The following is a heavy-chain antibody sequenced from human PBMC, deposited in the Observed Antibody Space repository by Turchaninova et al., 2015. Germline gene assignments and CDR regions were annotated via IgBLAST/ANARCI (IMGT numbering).Heavy chain of an antibody. Sequence: QVTLKESGPVLVKPTATLTLTCTVSGFSLRNASVGVSWIRQPPGKALEWRAHVVANDEKSYTTSLKSRLTISKGTSTSQVVLTMTNMGPVDTATYYCARIGDYDVRSGRGRWFDPWGQGTLVTVSS. CDR2: VVANDEK. D-gene: IGHD3-3*01. CDR1: GFSLRNASVG. J-gene: IGHJ5*02. V-gene: IGHV2-26*01. CDR3: ARIGDYDVRSGRGRWFDP.